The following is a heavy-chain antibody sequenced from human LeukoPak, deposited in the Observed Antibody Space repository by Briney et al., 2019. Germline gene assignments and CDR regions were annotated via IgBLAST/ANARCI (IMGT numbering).Heavy chain of an antibody. CDR1: GFTFSSYS. Sequence: PGGSLRLSCAASGFTFSSYSMSWVRQAPGKGLEWVSSISAGSTYMYYADSARGRFTISRDNAENSLYLQMNSLRAEDTAVYYCARGSDFDCWGQGTLVTVSS. V-gene: IGHV3-21*01. J-gene: IGHJ4*02. D-gene: IGHD1-26*01. CDR2: ISAGSTYM. CDR3: ARGSDFDC.